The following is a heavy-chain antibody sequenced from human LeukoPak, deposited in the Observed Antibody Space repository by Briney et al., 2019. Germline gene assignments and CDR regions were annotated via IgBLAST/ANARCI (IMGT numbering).Heavy chain of an antibody. Sequence: PGESLRLSCAASGFTVSSYSMNWVRQAPGKGLEWVSSISSSSSYIYYADSVKGRFTISRDNAKNSLYLQMNSLRAEDTAVYYCARTYIVATIRAFDIWGQGTMVTVSS. CDR3: ARTYIVATIRAFDI. CDR2: ISSSSSYI. CDR1: GFTVSSYS. D-gene: IGHD5-12*01. J-gene: IGHJ3*02. V-gene: IGHV3-21*01.